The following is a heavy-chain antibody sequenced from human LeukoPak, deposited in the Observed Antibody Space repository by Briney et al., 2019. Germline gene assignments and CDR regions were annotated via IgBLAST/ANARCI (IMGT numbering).Heavy chain of an antibody. J-gene: IGHJ4*02. CDR3: ASEFRAIPPSVYSSGALGY. D-gene: IGHD6-19*01. CDR2: ISYDGSNK. CDR1: GFTFNSYA. Sequence: GGSLRLSCAASGFTFNSYAMHWVRQAPGKGLEWVAVISYDGSNKYYADSVKGRFTISRDNSKNTLYLQMNSPRAEDTAVYYCASEFRAIPPSVYSSGALGYWGQGTLVTVSS. V-gene: IGHV3-30-3*01.